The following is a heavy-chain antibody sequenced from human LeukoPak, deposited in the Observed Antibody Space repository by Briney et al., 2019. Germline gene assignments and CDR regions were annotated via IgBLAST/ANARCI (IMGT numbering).Heavy chain of an antibody. CDR1: GFTFDDYG. CDR3: ARAGLGAFDI. J-gene: IGHJ3*02. V-gene: IGHV3-20*04. Sequence: GGSLRLPCAASGFTFDDYGMNWVRQAPGKGLEWVSGINWNGGSTGYADSVKGRFTISRDNAKNSLYLQMNSLRAEGTALYYCARAGLGAFDIWGQGTMVTVSS. CDR2: INWNGGST.